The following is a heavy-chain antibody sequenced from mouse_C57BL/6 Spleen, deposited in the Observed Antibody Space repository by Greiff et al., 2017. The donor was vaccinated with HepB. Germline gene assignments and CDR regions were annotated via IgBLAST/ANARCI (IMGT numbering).Heavy chain of an antibody. V-gene: IGHV1-69*01. CDR2: IDPSDSYT. Sequence: QVHVKQPGAELVMPGASVKLSCKASGYTFTSYWMHWVKQRPGQGLEWIGEIDPSDSYTNYNQKFKGKSTLTVDKSSSTAYMQLSSLTSEDSAVYYCARGAMVTPFAYWGQGTLVTVSA. CDR3: ARGAMVTPFAY. J-gene: IGHJ3*01. CDR1: GYTFTSYW. D-gene: IGHD2-2*01.